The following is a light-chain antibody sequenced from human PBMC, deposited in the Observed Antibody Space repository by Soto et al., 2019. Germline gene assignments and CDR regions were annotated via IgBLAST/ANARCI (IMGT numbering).Light chain of an antibody. V-gene: IGLV1-44*01. Sequence: QAVVTQPPSASGTPGQRVTISCSGSSSNLGSNTVNWYQQLPGTAPKLLIYTNNQRPSGVPDRFSGSKSGTSASLAISGLQSEDEADYYCAAWDDSLNGVVFGGGTKVTVL. J-gene: IGLJ2*01. CDR3: AAWDDSLNGVV. CDR1: SSNLGSNT. CDR2: TNN.